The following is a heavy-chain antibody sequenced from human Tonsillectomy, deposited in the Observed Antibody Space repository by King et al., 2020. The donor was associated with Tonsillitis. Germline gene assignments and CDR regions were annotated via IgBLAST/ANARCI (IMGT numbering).Heavy chain of an antibody. Sequence: QLQESGPGLVKPSETLSLTCAVSGGSISSSPYYWGWIRQPPGKGLEWIGSFYYSGNTYYNPSLKSRFTISVDTSKNKFSLSLTSVTAADTAVYYCARDYGLNWGQGTLVTVSS. D-gene: IGHD4-17*01. CDR2: FYYSGNT. J-gene: IGHJ4*02. V-gene: IGHV4-39*01. CDR3: ARDYGLN. CDR1: GGSISSSPYY.